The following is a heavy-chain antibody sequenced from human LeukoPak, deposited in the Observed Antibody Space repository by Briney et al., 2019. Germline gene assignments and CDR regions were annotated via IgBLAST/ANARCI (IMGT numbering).Heavy chain of an antibody. CDR3: ARRRRSGTYEYFDY. CDR1: GYSFTSYW. J-gene: IGHJ4*02. D-gene: IGHD1-26*01. Sequence: GASLQISCKGSGYSFTSYWIGWVRQVPGKGLEWMGIIYPGDSDTRYSPSFQGQVTISADKSISTAYLQWSSLKASDTAMYYCARRRRSGTYEYFDYWGQGTLVTVSS. V-gene: IGHV5-51*01. CDR2: IYPGDSDT.